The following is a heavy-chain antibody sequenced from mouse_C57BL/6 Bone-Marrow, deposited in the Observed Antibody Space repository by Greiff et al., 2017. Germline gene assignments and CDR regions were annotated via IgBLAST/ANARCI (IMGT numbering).Heavy chain of an antibody. J-gene: IGHJ2*01. CDR2: IDPSDSYT. CDR3: ASGYCGSCYNYFDY. Sequence: QVQLQQPGAELVMPGASVKLSCKASGYTFTSYWMHWVKQRPGQGLEWIGEIDPSDSYTNYNQKFKGKSTLTVDKSSSTAYMQLSSLTSEDSAVYYCASGYCGSCYNYFDYWGQGTTLTVSS. V-gene: IGHV1-69*01. CDR1: GYTFTSYW. D-gene: IGHD1-1*01.